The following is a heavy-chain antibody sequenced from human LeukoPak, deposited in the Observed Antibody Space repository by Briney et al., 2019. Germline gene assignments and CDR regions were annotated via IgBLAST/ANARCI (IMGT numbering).Heavy chain of an antibody. D-gene: IGHD3-22*01. CDR2: AHQGGST. V-gene: IGHV4-39*01. CDR3: ASPTYGSSGYYHLK. Sequence: SETLSLTCTVSGGSISSSSNYWGWIRQPPGKGLEWIGSAHQGGSTYYNPSLKSRVTISVDTSKNQFSLQLTSVTASDTAVYYCASPTYGSSGYYHLKWGQGILVTVSS. J-gene: IGHJ4*02. CDR1: GGSISSSSNY.